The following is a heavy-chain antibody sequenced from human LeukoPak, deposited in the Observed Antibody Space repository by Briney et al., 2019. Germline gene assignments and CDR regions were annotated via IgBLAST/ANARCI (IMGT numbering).Heavy chain of an antibody. CDR3: TRRFGQRWFDP. Sequence: ASVKVSCKASGGTFSSYAISWVRQAPGQGLEWMGGMNPNSGNTGYAQKFWGRVTLTWNTSISTAYMELSSLKSEDTAVYYCTRRFGQRWFDPWGQGTLVTVSS. D-gene: IGHD3-3*01. CDR2: MNPNSGNT. J-gene: IGHJ5*02. CDR1: GGTFSSYA. V-gene: IGHV1-8*02.